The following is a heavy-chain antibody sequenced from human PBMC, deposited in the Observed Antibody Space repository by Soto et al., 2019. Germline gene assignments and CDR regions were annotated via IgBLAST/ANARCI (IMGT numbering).Heavy chain of an antibody. CDR2: INTDGSGT. V-gene: IGHV3-74*01. Sequence: EVQLVESGGGLVQPGGSLRLSCAASGFSFSSYWMHWVRQAPGKGLVWVSGINTDGSGTRYADSVRGRFTISRDNAHNTLDLQMNSLRIEDTAVYYCARGSERQGNLFDYWGQGTLVTVSS. CDR3: ARGSERQGNLFDY. D-gene: IGHD6-6*01. CDR1: GFSFSSYW. J-gene: IGHJ4*02.